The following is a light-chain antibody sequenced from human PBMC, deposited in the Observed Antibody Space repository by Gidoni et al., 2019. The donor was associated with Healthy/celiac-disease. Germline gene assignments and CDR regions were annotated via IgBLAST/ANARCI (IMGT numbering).Light chain of an antibody. V-gene: IGKV1-39*01. CDR3: QQSYSTPRLT. J-gene: IGKJ4*01. Sequence: IQTTHPPSSLSASVGDRVTITCRASQSNSSYLNWYQQKPAKAPKHLIYSASSLQSGAPSRFSGSGSAADFTLTISRLQPEDVATYYCQQSYSTPRLTFGGGTKVEIK. CDR1: QSNSSY. CDR2: SAS.